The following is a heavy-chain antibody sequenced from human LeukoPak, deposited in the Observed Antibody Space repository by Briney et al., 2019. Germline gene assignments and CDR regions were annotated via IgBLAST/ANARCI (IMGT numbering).Heavy chain of an antibody. CDR1: GFTFSSYN. CDR2: ISSIISYI. V-gene: IGHV3-21*01. D-gene: IGHD6-13*01. CDR3: ARDPAAGYYFDY. Sequence: GGSLRPSCAASGFTFSSYNMNWVRQAPGKGLEWVSSISSIISYIYYADSVKGRFTISRDNAKNSLYLQMNSLRAEDTAVYYCARDPAAGYYFDYWGQGTLVTVSS. J-gene: IGHJ4*02.